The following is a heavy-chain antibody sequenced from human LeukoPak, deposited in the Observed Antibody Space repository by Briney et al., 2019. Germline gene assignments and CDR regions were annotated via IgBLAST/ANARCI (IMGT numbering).Heavy chain of an antibody. J-gene: IGHJ4*02. CDR3: ARDAPNYSSTWYPSHY. Sequence: GGSLRLSCAASGFTFSSNWMSSVRQAPGKGLEWVANIKHEGSEKNYVDSVKGRFTISRDNAKNSLYLQMNSLRAEDTAVYYCARDAPNYSSTWYPSHYWGRGTLVTVSS. D-gene: IGHD6-13*01. CDR2: IKHEGSEK. V-gene: IGHV3-7*03. CDR1: GFTFSSNW.